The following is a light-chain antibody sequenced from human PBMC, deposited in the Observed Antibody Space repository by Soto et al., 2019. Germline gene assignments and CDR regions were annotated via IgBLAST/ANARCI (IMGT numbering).Light chain of an antibody. CDR2: KAS. CDR1: QTISSW. V-gene: IGKV1-5*03. CDR3: QQLRMYPST. Sequence: DIQMTQSPSTLSGSVGYRVTITCRASQTISSWLAWYQQKPGKAPKLLIYKASTLKSGVPSRFSGSGSGTDFALTITSLQAEDFATYYCQQLRMYPSTFGGGTKVDIK. J-gene: IGKJ4*01.